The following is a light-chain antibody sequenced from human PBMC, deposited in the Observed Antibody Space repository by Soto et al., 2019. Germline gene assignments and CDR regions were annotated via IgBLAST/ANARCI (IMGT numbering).Light chain of an antibody. CDR3: SSYTTYTPLWV. CDR2: EVS. J-gene: IGLJ3*02. V-gene: IGLV2-14*01. CDR1: GSDVGGYNY. Sequence: QSALTQPASVSGSPGQSITISCTGTGSDVGGYNYVSWYQQHPGKAPKLMIYEVSNRPSGVSNRFSGSKSGNAASLTISGLQAEDEADYYCSSYTTYTPLWVFGGGTKVTVL.